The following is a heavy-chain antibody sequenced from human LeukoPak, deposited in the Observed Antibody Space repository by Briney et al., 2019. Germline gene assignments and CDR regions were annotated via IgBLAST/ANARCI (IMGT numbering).Heavy chain of an antibody. CDR3: ARRSGVAVAGAFDY. J-gene: IGHJ4*02. CDR2: ISGSGGST. D-gene: IGHD6-19*01. V-gene: IGHV3-23*01. CDR1: GFTFSSYA. Sequence: GGSLRLSCAASGFTFSSYAMSWVRQAPGKGLEWVSAISGSGGSTYYADSVKGRFTISRDNSKNTLHLQMNSLRAEDTAVYFCARRSGVAVAGAFDYWGQGTLVTVSS.